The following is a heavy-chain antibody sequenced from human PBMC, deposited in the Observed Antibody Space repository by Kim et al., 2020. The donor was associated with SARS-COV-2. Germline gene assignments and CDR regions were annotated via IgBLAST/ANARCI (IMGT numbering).Heavy chain of an antibody. CDR1: GYTFTSYA. Sequence: ASVKVSCKASGYTFTSYAMHWVRQAPGQRLEWMGWINAGNGNTKYSQKFQGRVTITRDTSASTAYMELSSLRSEDTAVYYCARTMSSGWYQRHYGMDVWGQGTTVTVSS. V-gene: IGHV1-3*01. J-gene: IGHJ6*02. CDR2: INAGNGNT. CDR3: ARTMSSGWYQRHYGMDV. D-gene: IGHD6-19*01.